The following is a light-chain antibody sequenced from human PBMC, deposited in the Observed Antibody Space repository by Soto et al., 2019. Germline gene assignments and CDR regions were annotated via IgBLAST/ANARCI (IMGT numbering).Light chain of an antibody. J-gene: IGKJ1*01. Sequence: IQMTQSQSSLSASVGDRVTITCRASQSISSYLNWYQQKPGKAPKLLIYAASSLQSGVPSRFSGSGSGTDFTLTISRLQPEDFATYYCQQSYSTPPTFGQGTKVDIK. V-gene: IGKV1-39*01. CDR3: QQSYSTPPT. CDR2: AAS. CDR1: QSISSY.